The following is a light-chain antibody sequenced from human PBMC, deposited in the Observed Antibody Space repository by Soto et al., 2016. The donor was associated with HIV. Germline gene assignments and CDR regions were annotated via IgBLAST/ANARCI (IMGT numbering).Light chain of an antibody. CDR1: QDIGND. CDR2: TAS. J-gene: IGKJ5*01. V-gene: IGKV1-17*01. Sequence: DIQMTQSPSSLSASVGDRVAITCRASQDIGNDLGWYQQKPGKAPKRLIYTASSLQSGVPSRFSGSGSGTEFTLTISSLQPEDFATYYCLQHNTFPITLGQGTRLEIE. CDR3: LQHNTFPIT.